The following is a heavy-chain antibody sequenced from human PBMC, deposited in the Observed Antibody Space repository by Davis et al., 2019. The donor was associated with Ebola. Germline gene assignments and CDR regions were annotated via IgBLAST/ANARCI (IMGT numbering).Heavy chain of an antibody. D-gene: IGHD1-1*01. Sequence: AASVKVSCKASGYTFSNYGFAWVRQAPGQGLEWMGWINPHNGNTNYAQNVQSRVTMTTNTSTSTAYMEVGSLRSDDTAVFFCARAQFPTTSDHWGQGTLVTVSS. V-gene: IGHV1-18*04. CDR2: INPHNGNT. CDR1: GYTFSNYG. J-gene: IGHJ4*02. CDR3: ARAQFPTTSDH.